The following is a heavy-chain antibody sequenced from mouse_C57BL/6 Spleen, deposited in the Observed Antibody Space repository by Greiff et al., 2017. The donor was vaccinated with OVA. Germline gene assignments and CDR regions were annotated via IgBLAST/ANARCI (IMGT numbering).Heavy chain of an antibody. V-gene: IGHV14-3*01. J-gene: IGHJ4*01. Sequence: VQLKQSVAELVRPGASVKLSCTASGFNIKNTYMHWVKQRPEQGLEWIGRIDPANGNTKYAPKFQGKATITADTSSNTAYLQLSSLTSEDTAIYYCASDLLASLYAMDYWGQGTSVTVSS. D-gene: IGHD2-10*01. CDR3: ASDLLASLYAMDY. CDR1: GFNIKNTY. CDR2: IDPANGNT.